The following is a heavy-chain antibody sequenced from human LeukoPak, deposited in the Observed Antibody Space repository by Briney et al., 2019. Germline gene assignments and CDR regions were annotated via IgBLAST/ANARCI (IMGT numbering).Heavy chain of an antibody. CDR1: GFTFSSYD. Sequence: GGSLRLSCSASGFTFSSYDMHWVRQAPGKGLEYVSAISSNGGSTYYADSVKGRFTISRDNFKNTLYLQMSSLRAEDTAVYYCARETTVVTPGAFDIWGQGTMVTVSS. CDR3: ARETTVVTPGAFDI. J-gene: IGHJ3*02. D-gene: IGHD4-23*01. V-gene: IGHV3-64D*06. CDR2: ISSNGGST.